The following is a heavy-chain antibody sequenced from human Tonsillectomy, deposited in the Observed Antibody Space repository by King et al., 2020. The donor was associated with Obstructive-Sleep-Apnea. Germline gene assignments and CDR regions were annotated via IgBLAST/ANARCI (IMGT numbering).Heavy chain of an antibody. V-gene: IGHV3-30*04. D-gene: IGHD3-10*01. CDR1: GFTFSSYA. J-gene: IGHJ4*02. CDR2: ISYDGSNK. Sequence: VQLVESGGGVVQPGRSLRLSCAASGFTFSSYAMHWVRQAPGKGLEWVAVISYDGSNKYYADSVKGRFTISRDNSKNTLYLQMNSLRAEDTAVYYCARDPLEWLGESAHTWYYFDYWGQGTLVTVSS. CDR3: ARDPLEWLGESAHTWYYFDY.